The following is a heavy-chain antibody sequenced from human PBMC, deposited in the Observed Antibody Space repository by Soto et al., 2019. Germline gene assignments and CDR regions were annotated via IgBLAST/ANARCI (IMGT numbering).Heavy chain of an antibody. V-gene: IGHV1-69*12. D-gene: IGHD5-18*01. Sequence: QVQLVQSGAEVKKPESSVKVSCKAPGGTFSTYAISWVRQAPGQGLEWMGGIIPMFGTANYAQRFQDRVTITADESTNPVYMELSSLRSEDTAVDFCASGIQLWLRRINNGYSGWGQGTLVTVSS. CDR2: IIPMFGTA. J-gene: IGHJ4*02. CDR1: GGTFSTYA. CDR3: ASGIQLWLRRINNGYSG.